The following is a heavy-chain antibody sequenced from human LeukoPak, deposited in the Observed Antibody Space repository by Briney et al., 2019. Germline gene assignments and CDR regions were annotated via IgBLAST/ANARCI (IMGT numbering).Heavy chain of an antibody. CDR1: GFTFSSYW. Sequence: GGSLRLSCATSGFTFSSYWMHWVRQAPGKGLEWVPFIYSAGSTHYSDSVKGRFTISIDNSKNTLYLQMNSLRAEDTAVYYCARRAGAYTHPYDYWGQGTLVTVS. CDR2: IYSAGST. CDR3: ARRAGAYTHPYDY. J-gene: IGHJ4*02. D-gene: IGHD3-16*01. V-gene: IGHV3-53*01.